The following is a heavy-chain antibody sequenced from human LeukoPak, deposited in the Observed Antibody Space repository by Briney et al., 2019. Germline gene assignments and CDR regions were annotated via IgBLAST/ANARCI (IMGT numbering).Heavy chain of an antibody. CDR1: GFTFSSYA. V-gene: IGHV3-30-3*01. Sequence: GGSLRLSCAASGFTFSSYAMHWVRQAPGKGLEWVAVISYDGSNKYYADSVKGRFTISRGNSKNTLYLQMNSLRAEDTAVYYCARERLRLNWFDPWGQGTLVTVSS. D-gene: IGHD4-17*01. CDR3: ARERLRLNWFDP. J-gene: IGHJ5*02. CDR2: ISYDGSNK.